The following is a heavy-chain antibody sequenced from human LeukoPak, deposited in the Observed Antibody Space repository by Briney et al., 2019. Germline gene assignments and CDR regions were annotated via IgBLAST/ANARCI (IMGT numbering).Heavy chain of an antibody. CDR3: ARMGVGWYSSGSTHSGYFDF. V-gene: IGHV4-34*01. D-gene: IGHD6-19*01. Sequence: SETLSLTCAVYGGSFSGYYWSWIRQPPGKGLEWIGEINHSGSTNYNPSFKSRVTISVDTSKNQFSLKLSSVTAADTAVYYCARMGVGWYSSGSTHSGYFDFWGQGTLVTVSS. CDR2: INHSGST. J-gene: IGHJ4*02. CDR1: GGSFSGYY.